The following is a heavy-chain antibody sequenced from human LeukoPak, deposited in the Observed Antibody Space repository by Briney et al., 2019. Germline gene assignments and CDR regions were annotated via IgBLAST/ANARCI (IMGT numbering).Heavy chain of an antibody. Sequence: SETLSLTCTVSGGSISSSSYYWGWIRQPPGKGLEWIGSIYYSGSTYYNPSLKSRVTISVDTSKNQFSLKLSSVTAADTAGYYCARHDGYYDSLVGSFDYWGQGTLVTVSS. V-gene: IGHV4-39*01. CDR2: IYYSGST. J-gene: IGHJ4*02. CDR3: ARHDGYYDSLVGSFDY. D-gene: IGHD3-22*01. CDR1: GGSISSSSYY.